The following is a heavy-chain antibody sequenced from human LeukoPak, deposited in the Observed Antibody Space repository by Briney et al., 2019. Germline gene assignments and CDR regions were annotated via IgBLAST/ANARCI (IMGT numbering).Heavy chain of an antibody. CDR2: IYTSGST. CDR3: ASGPIITIFGVVTPGAFGI. CDR1: GGSISSGSYY. V-gene: IGHV4-61*02. D-gene: IGHD3-3*01. J-gene: IGHJ3*02. Sequence: SETLSLTCTVSGGSISSGSYYWSWIRQPAGKGLEWIGRIYTSGSTNYNPSLKSRVTISVDTSKNQFSLKLSSVTAADTAVYYCASGPIITIFGVVTPGAFGIWGQGTMVTVSS.